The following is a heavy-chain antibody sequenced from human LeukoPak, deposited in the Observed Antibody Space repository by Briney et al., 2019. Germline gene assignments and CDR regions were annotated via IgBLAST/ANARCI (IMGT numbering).Heavy chain of an antibody. D-gene: IGHD6-19*01. CDR3: ARDSGGWYEYYFDY. J-gene: IGHJ4*02. V-gene: IGHV3-30*03. Sequence: GGSLRLSCAASGFTFSSYGMHWVRQAPGKGLEWVAVISYDGSNKYYADSVKGRFTISRDNSKNTLYLQMNSLRAEDTAVYYCARDSGGWYEYYFDYWGQGTLVTVSS. CDR1: GFTFSSYG. CDR2: ISYDGSNK.